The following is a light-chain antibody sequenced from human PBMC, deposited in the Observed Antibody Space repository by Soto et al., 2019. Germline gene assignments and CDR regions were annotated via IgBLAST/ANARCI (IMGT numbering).Light chain of an antibody. CDR2: EVT. CDR3: SSYAGTYNLV. Sequence: QSALTQPASVSGSPGQSITISCTGTSSDVGSYNLVSWYQHHPGKAPKLMIYEVTKRPSGVPDRFSGSKSGNTASLTVSGLQTEDEAVYHCSSYAGTYNLVFGGGTKLTVL. CDR1: SSDVGSYNL. V-gene: IGLV2-8*01. J-gene: IGLJ2*01.